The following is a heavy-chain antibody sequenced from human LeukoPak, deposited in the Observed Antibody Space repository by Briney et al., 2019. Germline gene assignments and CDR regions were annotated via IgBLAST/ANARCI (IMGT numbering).Heavy chain of an antibody. CDR1: GGSFSGYY. CDR3: ARYIVSYPHDAFDI. CDR2: INHSGST. V-gene: IGHV4-34*01. J-gene: IGHJ3*02. D-gene: IGHD1-26*01. Sequence: KPSETLSLTCAVYGGSFSGYYWSWIRQPPGKGLEWIGEINHSGSTNYNPSLKSRVTISVDTSKNQFSLKLSSVTAADTAVYYCARYIVSYPHDAFDIWGQGTMVTVSS.